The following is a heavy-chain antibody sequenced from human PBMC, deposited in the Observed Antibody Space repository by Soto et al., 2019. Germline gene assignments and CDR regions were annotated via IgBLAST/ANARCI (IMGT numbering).Heavy chain of an antibody. Sequence: ASVKVSCKVSGYTLTELSMHWVRQAPGKGLEWMGGFDPEDGETIYAQKFQGRVTMTEDTSTDTAYMELSSLRSEDTAVYYCATEAGYSGYDSLDSWGQGTLVTVSS. CDR2: FDPEDGET. CDR1: GYTLTELS. V-gene: IGHV1-24*01. D-gene: IGHD5-12*01. CDR3: ATEAGYSGYDSLDS. J-gene: IGHJ4*02.